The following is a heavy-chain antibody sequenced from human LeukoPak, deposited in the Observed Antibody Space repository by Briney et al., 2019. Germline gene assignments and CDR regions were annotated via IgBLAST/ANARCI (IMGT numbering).Heavy chain of an antibody. Sequence: PGGSLRLSCEGSGFTFSNYWMSWVRQAPWKGLEWVANIQQHGSETYYGDSVKGRFTISRDNAKNSLYLQMNSLRAEDTAVYYCATYSSSNGREFQYWGQGTLVTVSS. D-gene: IGHD2-2*01. CDR1: GFTFSNYW. CDR2: IQQHGSET. V-gene: IGHV3-7*01. J-gene: IGHJ1*01. CDR3: ATYSSSNGREFQY.